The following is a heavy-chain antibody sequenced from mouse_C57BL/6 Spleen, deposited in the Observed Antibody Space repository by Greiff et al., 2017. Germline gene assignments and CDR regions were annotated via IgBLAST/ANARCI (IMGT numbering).Heavy chain of an antibody. D-gene: IGHD1-1*01. CDR3: ARGVYYYGSSYYWYFDV. J-gene: IGHJ1*03. CDR2: INPNNGGT. V-gene: IGHV1-26*01. Sequence: VQLQQSGPELVKPGASVKISCKASGYTFTDYYMNWVKQSHGKSLEWIGDINPNNGGTSYNQKFKGKATLTVDKSSSTAYMELRSLTSEDSAVYYCARGVYYYGSSYYWYFDVWGTGTTVTVSS. CDR1: GYTFTDYY.